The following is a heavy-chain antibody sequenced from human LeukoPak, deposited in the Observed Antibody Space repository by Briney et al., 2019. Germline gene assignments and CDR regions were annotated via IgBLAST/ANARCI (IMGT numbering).Heavy chain of an antibody. CDR1: GYTFTSYD. CDR3: ARAFCSGGTCSSDP. CDR2: MNPNSGNT. Sequence: ASVKVFCKASGYTFTSYDINWVQQATGQGLEWMGWMNPNSGNTGYAQKFQGRVTMTRNTSISTAYMELSSLRSEDTAVYYCARAFCSGGTCSSDPWGQGTLVTVSS. J-gene: IGHJ5*02. D-gene: IGHD2-15*01. V-gene: IGHV1-8*01.